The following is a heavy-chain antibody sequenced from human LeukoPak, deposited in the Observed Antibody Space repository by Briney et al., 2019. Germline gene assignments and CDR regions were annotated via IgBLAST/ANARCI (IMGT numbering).Heavy chain of an antibody. CDR2: IYSNGDT. V-gene: IGHV4-61*02. J-gene: IGHJ6*03. D-gene: IGHD6-13*01. CDR3: ASRHSKQQPYYYYMDI. CDR1: GDSISSGSYY. Sequence: SHTLSLTCTVSGDSISSGSYYLSWVRQPAGKGLEWIGRIYSNGDTKFNPSLKSRLTISLDTSKNQFSLKLSSAYAADTAVYYCASRHSKQQPYYYYMDIWGKGTTVTVSS.